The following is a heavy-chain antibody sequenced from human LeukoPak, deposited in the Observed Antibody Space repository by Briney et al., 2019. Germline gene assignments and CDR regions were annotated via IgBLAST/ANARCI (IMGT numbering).Heavy chain of an antibody. CDR1: GYSINSGFY. V-gene: IGHV4-38-2*02. J-gene: IGHJ6*03. CDR3: AREGSGYGGYYMDV. CDR2: IYHSGST. D-gene: IGHD4-23*01. Sequence: SETLSLTCTVSGYSINSGFYWGWIRQPPGKGLEWIGSIYHSGSTHYKSSLKSRVTISVDTSKNQLSLKLTSVTAADTAVYYCAREGSGYGGYYMDVWGKGTTVTVSS.